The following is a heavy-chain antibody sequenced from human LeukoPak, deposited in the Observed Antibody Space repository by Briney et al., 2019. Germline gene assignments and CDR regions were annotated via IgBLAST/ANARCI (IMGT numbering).Heavy chain of an antibody. CDR2: INHSGST. Sequence: SETLSLTCAVYGGSFSGYYWSWIRQPPGKGLEWIGEINHSGSTSYNPSLKSRVTISVDTSKNQFSLKLSSVTAADTAVYYCAREDCSSTSCYDVRAFDIWGQGTMVTVSS. J-gene: IGHJ3*02. D-gene: IGHD2-2*01. CDR1: GGSFSGYY. V-gene: IGHV4-34*01. CDR3: AREDCSSTSCYDVRAFDI.